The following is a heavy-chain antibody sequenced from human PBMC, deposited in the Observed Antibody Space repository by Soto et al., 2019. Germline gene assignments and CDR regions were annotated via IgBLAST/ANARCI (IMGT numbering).Heavy chain of an antibody. CDR3: ARKVLGSTSRPDWWYFDL. CDR1: GVTFINYA. J-gene: IGHJ2*01. V-gene: IGHV3-23*01. D-gene: IGHD2-2*01. CDR2: ISGGGDRT. Sequence: EVQLLESGGGLVQPGGSLRLSCVGSGVTFINYAMNWVRQTPGKGLEWVSTISGGGDRTFDADTVKGRFTIFRDNSKNTVNLQMNSLRADDTAVYNCARKVLGSTSRPDWWYFDLRGRGTLVTVSS.